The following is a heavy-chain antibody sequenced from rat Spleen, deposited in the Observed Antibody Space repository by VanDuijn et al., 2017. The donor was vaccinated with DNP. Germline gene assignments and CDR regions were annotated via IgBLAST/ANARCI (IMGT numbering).Heavy chain of an antibody. Sequence: EVQLVESGGGPAQPGRSLKLSCVASGFIFSNYWMTWIRQAPGKGLEWVASITNTGDGSYYSDSVKGRFSLSRDNAKSTLYLQMDSLRSEDTATYYCARPGSPYYFDYWGQGVMVTVSS. CDR2: ITNTGDGS. V-gene: IGHV5-31*01. CDR3: ARPGSPYYFDY. CDR1: GFIFSNYW. J-gene: IGHJ2*01. D-gene: IGHD5-1*01.